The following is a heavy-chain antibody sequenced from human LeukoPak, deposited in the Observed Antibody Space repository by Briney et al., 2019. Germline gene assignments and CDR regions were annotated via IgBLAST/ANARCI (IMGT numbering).Heavy chain of an antibody. CDR2: ISAYNGNT. CDR1: GYTFTGYY. J-gene: IGHJ3*02. Sequence: ASVKVSCKASGYTFTGYYMHWVRQAPGLGLEWMGWISAYNGNTNYAQKVQGRVTMTTDTSTSTAYMELRSLRFDDTAVYYCARDQSVRLLQTSSTYFKHVFAIWGQGSMVTVSS. D-gene: IGHD6-13*01. V-gene: IGHV1-18*04. CDR3: ARDQSVRLLQTSSTYFKHVFAI.